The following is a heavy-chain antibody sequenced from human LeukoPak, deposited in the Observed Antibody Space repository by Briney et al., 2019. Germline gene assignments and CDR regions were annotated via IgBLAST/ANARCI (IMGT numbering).Heavy chain of an antibody. J-gene: IGHJ6*03. CDR1: GFTFSSYA. CDR3: AKSEVLLWFGEPGGYYMDV. CDR2: ISYDGSNK. D-gene: IGHD3-10*01. Sequence: GRSLRLSCAASGFTFSSYAMHWVRQAPGKGLEWVAVISYDGSNKYYADSVKGRFTISRDNSKNTLYLQMNSLRAEDTAVYYCAKSEVLLWFGEPGGYYMDVWGKGTTVTVSS. V-gene: IGHV3-30-3*02.